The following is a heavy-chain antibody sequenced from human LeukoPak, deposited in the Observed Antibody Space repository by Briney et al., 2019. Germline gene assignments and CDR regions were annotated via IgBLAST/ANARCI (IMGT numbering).Heavy chain of an antibody. CDR2: ISGSGDNT. CDR1: GFTFSSHG. J-gene: IGHJ3*02. CDR3: ARDTLEYADSPDAFDI. Sequence: GGTLRLSCAASGFTFSSHGMSWVRQAPGKGLEWVSTISGSGDNTYYADSVKGRFTTSRDNAEKSLYLQMNSLRDEDTAVYYCARDTLEYADSPDAFDIWGQGTMVTVSS. V-gene: IGHV3-23*01. D-gene: IGHD4-17*01.